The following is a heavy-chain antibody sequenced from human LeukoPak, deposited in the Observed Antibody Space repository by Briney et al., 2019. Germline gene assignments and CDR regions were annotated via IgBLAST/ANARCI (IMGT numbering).Heavy chain of an antibody. V-gene: IGHV4-34*01. CDR2: INHSGST. CDR3: ARAGHYGSGSHHPLFDY. J-gene: IGHJ4*02. CDR1: GGSFSGYY. D-gene: IGHD3-10*01. Sequence: PSETLSLTCAVHGGSFSGYYWSWVRQPPGKGLEWIGEINHSGSTNYNPSLKSRVTISVDTSKNQFSLKLSSVTAADTAVYYCARAGHYGSGSHHPLFDYWGQGTLVTVSS.